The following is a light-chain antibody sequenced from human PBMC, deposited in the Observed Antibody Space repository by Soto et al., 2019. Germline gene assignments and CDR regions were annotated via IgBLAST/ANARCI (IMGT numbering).Light chain of an antibody. CDR1: QSIGDS. CDR3: QQYNGYSRT. CDR2: DVS. V-gene: IGKV1-5*01. J-gene: IGKJ1*01. Sequence: IQMTQSHYTLSASVGDRVTITCRASQSIGDSLAWYEQKPGKAPYLLISDVSSLERGVPSRFSGSGSGTEFTLTISSMQPDDFATFYCQQYNGYSRTFGQGTKVDIK.